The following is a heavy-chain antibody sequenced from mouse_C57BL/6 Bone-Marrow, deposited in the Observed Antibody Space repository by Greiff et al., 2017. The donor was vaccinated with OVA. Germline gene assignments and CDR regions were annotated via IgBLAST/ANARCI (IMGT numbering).Heavy chain of an antibody. CDR3: GRDGNYDGYYARDD. CDR2: IDPSGSYT. J-gene: IGHJ4*01. CDR1: GYTFTSYW. V-gene: IGHV1-69*01. D-gene: IGHD2-1*01. Sequence: QVQLQQPGAELVMPGASVKLSCKASGYTFTSYWMHWVKQRPGQGLEWIGEIDPSGSYTNYNQKFKGKSTLTVEKSSSTAYMQLSRLTSEDSAVYDCGRDGNYDGYYARDDWGQGTSVTVSS.